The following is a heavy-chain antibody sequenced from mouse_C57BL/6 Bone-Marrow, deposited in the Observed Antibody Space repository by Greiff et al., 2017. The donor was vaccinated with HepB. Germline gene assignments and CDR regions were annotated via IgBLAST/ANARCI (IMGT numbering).Heavy chain of an antibody. CDR3: AREGYYYGPDY. CDR2: ISSGSSTI. CDR1: GFTFSDYG. J-gene: IGHJ2*01. Sequence: EVKLMESGGGLVKPGGSLKLSCAASGFTFSDYGMHWVRQAPEKGLEWVAYISSGSSTIDYADTVKGRFTISRDNAKNTLFLQMTSLRSEDTAMYYCAREGYYYGPDYWGQGTTLTVAA. D-gene: IGHD1-1*01. V-gene: IGHV5-17*01.